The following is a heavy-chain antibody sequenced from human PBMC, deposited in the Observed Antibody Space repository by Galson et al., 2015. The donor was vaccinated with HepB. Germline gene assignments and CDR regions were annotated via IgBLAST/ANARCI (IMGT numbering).Heavy chain of an antibody. Sequence: SVKVSCKASGFNFMTSNVHWVRQARGQRLEYIGWIVVGGGVTNFAPNFQGRVTLTRDTSTNTAYMELSRLSSEDTAVFYCAADRRDGDYVLIDYWGQGTLVTVSS. J-gene: IGHJ4*02. CDR2: IVVGGGVT. CDR1: GFNFMTSN. CDR3: AADRRDGDYVLIDY. D-gene: IGHD3-16*01. V-gene: IGHV1-58*01.